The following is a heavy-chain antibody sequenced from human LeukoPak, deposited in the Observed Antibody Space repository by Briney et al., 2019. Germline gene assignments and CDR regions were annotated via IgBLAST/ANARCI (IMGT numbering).Heavy chain of an antibody. CDR2: IYYSGST. D-gene: IGHD6-13*01. V-gene: IGHV4-61*01. CDR1: GGSVSSGSYY. Sequence: SETLSLTCTVSGGSVSSGSYYWSWIRQPPGKGLEWIGYIYYSGSTNYNPSLKSRVTISVDTSKNQFSLKLSSVTAADTAVYYCARDIAAAGTNWFDPWGQGTLVTVPS. J-gene: IGHJ5*02. CDR3: ARDIAAAGTNWFDP.